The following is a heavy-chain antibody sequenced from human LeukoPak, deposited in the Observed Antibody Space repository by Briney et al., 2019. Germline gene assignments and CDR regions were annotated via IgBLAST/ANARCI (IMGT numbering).Heavy chain of an antibody. CDR1: GFTFSSYA. J-gene: IGHJ4*02. CDR3: AKDLVLLWFGEPYY. V-gene: IGHV3-23*01. CDR2: ISGSGGST. Sequence: GGSLRLSCAASGFTFSSYAMSWVRQAPGKGLEWVSAISGSGGSTYYADSVKGRFTTSRDNSKNTLYLQMNSLRAEDTAVYYCAKDLVLLWFGEPYYWGQGTLVTVSS. D-gene: IGHD3-10*01.